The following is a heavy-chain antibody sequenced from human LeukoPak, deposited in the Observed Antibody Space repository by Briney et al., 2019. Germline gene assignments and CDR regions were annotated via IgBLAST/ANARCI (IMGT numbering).Heavy chain of an antibody. CDR2: INHSGSP. J-gene: IGHJ4*02. D-gene: IGHD2-21*02. V-gene: IGHV4-34*01. Sequence: SETLSLTCAVYGGSFSDYYWTWIRQPPGKGLEWIGEINHSGSPNNNPSLKSRVSISFDTSKNQFSLKLTSVTAADTAVYYCARETPHCGGDCYTFDYWGQGTLVTVSS. CDR3: ARETPHCGGDCYTFDY. CDR1: GGSFSDYY.